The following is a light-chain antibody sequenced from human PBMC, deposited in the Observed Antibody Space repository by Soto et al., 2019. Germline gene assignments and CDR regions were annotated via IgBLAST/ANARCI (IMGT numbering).Light chain of an antibody. CDR1: HSVNSH. CDR3: QQYKNWPL. Sequence: MMMTQSPATLSVSPGERVTLSCRTSHSVNSHVAWYQQKPGQAPRILLYGASTRATGIPVRFSGSGFGTEFTLTISSLQSEDFAVYYCQQYKNWPLLGQGTRLEI. V-gene: IGKV3-15*01. CDR2: GAS. J-gene: IGKJ5*01.